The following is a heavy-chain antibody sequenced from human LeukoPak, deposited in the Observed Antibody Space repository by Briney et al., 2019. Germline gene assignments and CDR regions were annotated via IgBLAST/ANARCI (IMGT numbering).Heavy chain of an antibody. CDR2: ISGSGGDT. V-gene: IGHV3-23*01. J-gene: IGHJ4*02. CDR1: GFTFNYYA. CDR3: AKGIVMLSAYHDF. Sequence: GGSLRLSCAASGFTFNYYAMSWVRQAPGKGLEWVSGISGSGGDTYYSDSVKGRLTISRDNSRNTVSLQMNSQRAEDTAVYYCAKGIVMLSAYHDFWGQGTLVTVSS. D-gene: IGHD3-16*01.